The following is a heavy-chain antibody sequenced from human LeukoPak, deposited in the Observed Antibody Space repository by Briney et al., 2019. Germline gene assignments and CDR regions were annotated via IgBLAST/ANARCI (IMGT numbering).Heavy chain of an antibody. D-gene: IGHD6-19*01. CDR1: GFTFSSYG. V-gene: IGHV3-30*02. J-gene: IGHJ4*02. CDR2: IRYDGSNK. Sequence: PGGSLRLSCAASGFTFSSYGMHWVRQAPGKGLEWVAFIRYDGSNKYYADSVKGRFTISRDNSKNTLYLQMNSLRAEDTAVYYCAKGAVAGPGGVYYFDYWGQGTLVTVSS. CDR3: AKGAVAGPGGVYYFDY.